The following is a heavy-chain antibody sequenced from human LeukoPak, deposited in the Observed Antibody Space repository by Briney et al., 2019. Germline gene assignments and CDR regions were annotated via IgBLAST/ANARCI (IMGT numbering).Heavy chain of an antibody. V-gene: IGHV1-46*01. Sequence: GASVKVSCKASGYTFSRYYIHWVRQAPGQGLEWMGKMNPSGGTTTYAQKFQGRVTMTRDTPTSTVYMEMSSLRPEDTAVYYCAREESGGLFDYWGQGTLVTVPS. CDR3: AREESGGLFDY. CDR2: MNPSGGTT. CDR1: GYTFSRYY. J-gene: IGHJ4*02. D-gene: IGHD3-16*01.